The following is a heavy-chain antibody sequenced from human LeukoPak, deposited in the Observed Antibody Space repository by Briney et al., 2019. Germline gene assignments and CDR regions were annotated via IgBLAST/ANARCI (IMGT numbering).Heavy chain of an antibody. CDR1: ACTFRSNS. CDR2: ITSSSSTI. Sequence: PGGSLRLSCAASACTFRSNSMNWVRQAPGQGLEWISYITSSSSTIYYADSVKGRFTISRDNAKNSLYLQMNSLRDEDTAVYYCARGATNMAYFDCWGQGTLVTVSS. D-gene: IGHD2/OR15-2a*01. J-gene: IGHJ4*02. CDR3: ARGATNMAYFDC. V-gene: IGHV3-48*02.